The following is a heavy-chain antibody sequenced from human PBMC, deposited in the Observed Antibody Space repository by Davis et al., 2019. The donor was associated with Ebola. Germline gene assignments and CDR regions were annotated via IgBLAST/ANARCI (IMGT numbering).Heavy chain of an antibody. V-gene: IGHV4-34*01. CDR2: INHSGST. CDR1: SGSFSGYY. Sequence: PGGSLRLSCAVYSGSFSGYYWSWIRQPPGKGLEWIGEINHSGSTNYNPSLKSRVTISVDTSKNQFSLKLSSVTAADTAVYYCARAPHPLLRRGLHWFDPWGQGSLVTVSS. CDR3: ARAPHPLLRRGLHWFDP. J-gene: IGHJ5*02. D-gene: IGHD2-15*01.